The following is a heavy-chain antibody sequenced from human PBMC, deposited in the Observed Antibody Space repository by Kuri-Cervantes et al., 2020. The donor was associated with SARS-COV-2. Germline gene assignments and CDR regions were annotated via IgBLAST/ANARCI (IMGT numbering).Heavy chain of an antibody. CDR2: INPDGSYT. D-gene: IGHD1-1*01. V-gene: IGHV3-74*01. Sequence: GGSLRLSCAASGFTFSGHWIHWVRQAPGKGLVWVSRINPDGSYTNNADSVKGRFTLSRDNARNMLFLQMNSLRAEDTAVYYCVRDGDHWNFDYWGQGTLVTVCS. CDR3: VRDGDHWNFDY. CDR1: GFTFSGHW. J-gene: IGHJ4*02.